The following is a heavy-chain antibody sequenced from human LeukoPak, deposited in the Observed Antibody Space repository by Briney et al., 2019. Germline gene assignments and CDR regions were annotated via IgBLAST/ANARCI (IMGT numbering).Heavy chain of an antibody. Sequence: PGGSLRLSCAASGFTFSSYAMHWVRQAPGKGLEWVAVILYDGSNKYYADSVKGRFTISRDNSKNTLYLQMNSLRAGDTAVYYCARDRSPLYYDSSGYLFDYWGQGTLVTVSS. CDR2: ILYDGSNK. D-gene: IGHD3-22*01. CDR1: GFTFSSYA. V-gene: IGHV3-30-3*01. CDR3: ARDRSPLYYDSSGYLFDY. J-gene: IGHJ4*02.